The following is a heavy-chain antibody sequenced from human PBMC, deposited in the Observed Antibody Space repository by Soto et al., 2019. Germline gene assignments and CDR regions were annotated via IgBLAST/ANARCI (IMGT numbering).Heavy chain of an antibody. CDR2: INPKSGGT. D-gene: IGHD2-8*01. CDR3: ARGHSTDCSNGVCSFFYNHEMDV. J-gene: IGHJ6*03. Sequence: ASVKVSCKASGYSFTDYHIHWVRQAPGQGLEWLGRINPKSGGTSTAQKFQGWVTMTRDRSISTVYMELTRLRSDGTAVYFCARGHSTDCSNGVCSFFYNHEMDVWGKGTTVTVSS. V-gene: IGHV1-2*04. CDR1: GYSFTDYH.